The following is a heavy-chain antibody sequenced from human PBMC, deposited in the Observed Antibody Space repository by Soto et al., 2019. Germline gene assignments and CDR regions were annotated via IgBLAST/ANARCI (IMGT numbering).Heavy chain of an antibody. CDR1: GFTFSSYS. D-gene: IGHD3-10*01. V-gene: IGHV3-23*01. CDR3: AKTTGGLLWFGELLYPYYYGMDV. Sequence: PGGSLRLSCAASGFTFSSYSMNWVRQAPGKGLEWVSYISGSGGSTYYADSVKGRFTISRDNSKNTLYLQMNSLRAEDTAVYYCAKTTGGLLWFGELLYPYYYGMDVWGQGTTVTVSS. J-gene: IGHJ6*02. CDR2: ISGSGGST.